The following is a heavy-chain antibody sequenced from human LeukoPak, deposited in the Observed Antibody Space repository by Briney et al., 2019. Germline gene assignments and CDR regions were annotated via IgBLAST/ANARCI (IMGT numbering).Heavy chain of an antibody. CDR2: INPDGTVT. V-gene: IGHV3-74*01. CDR3: ATKQWLAPPPDS. J-gene: IGHJ4*02. CDR1: GFTFSKYW. D-gene: IGHD6-19*01. Sequence: GGSLRLSCAASGFTFSKYWMLWVRQAPGKGLESVSRINPDGTVTTYADSVKGRFTVSRDNADNTMFLQMNSVRDADTAVYYCATKQWLAPPPDSWGQGTPVTVSS.